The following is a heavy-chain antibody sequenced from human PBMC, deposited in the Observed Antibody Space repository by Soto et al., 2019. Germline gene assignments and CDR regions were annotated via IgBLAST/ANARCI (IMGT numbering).Heavy chain of an antibody. CDR3: AKGQAKIAPQYVRELGQVYDY. J-gene: IGHJ4*02. CDR2: ISGSGGST. CDR1: GFTFSSYA. D-gene: IGHD1-26*01. Sequence: GGSLRLSCAASGFTFSSYAMSWVRQAPGKGLEWVSAISGSGGSTYYADSVKGRFTISRDNSKNTLYLQMNSLRAEDTAVYYCAKGQAKIAPQYVRELGQVYDYWGQGTLVTVSS. V-gene: IGHV3-23*01.